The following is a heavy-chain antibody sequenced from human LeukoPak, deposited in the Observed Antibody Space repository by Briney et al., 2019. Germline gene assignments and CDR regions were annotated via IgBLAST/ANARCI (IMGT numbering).Heavy chain of an antibody. V-gene: IGHV3-48*04. Sequence: HGGSLRLSCAASGFTFSSYNMNWVRQAPGKGLEWVSYISSSSSTIYYADSVKGRFTISRDNAKNSLYLQMNSLRAEDTAVYYCASLIAAAGRDYWGQGTLVTVSS. CDR1: GFTFSSYN. CDR3: ASLIAAAGRDY. J-gene: IGHJ4*02. CDR2: ISSSSSTI. D-gene: IGHD6-13*01.